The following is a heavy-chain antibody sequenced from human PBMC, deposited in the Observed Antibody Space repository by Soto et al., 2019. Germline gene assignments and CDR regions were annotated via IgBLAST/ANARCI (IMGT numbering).Heavy chain of an antibody. J-gene: IGHJ6*02. Sequence: QVQLVESGGGVVQPGRSLRLSCAASGFTFSSYGMHWVRQAPGKGLEWVAVISYDGSNKYYADSVKGRFTISRDNSKNTLYLQMNSLRAEDTAVYYCAKDGSSGPGAGSRSGSYHYYYGMDVWGQGTTVTVSS. D-gene: IGHD3-10*01. CDR2: ISYDGSNK. CDR3: AKDGSSGPGAGSRSGSYHYYYGMDV. V-gene: IGHV3-30*18. CDR1: GFTFSSYG.